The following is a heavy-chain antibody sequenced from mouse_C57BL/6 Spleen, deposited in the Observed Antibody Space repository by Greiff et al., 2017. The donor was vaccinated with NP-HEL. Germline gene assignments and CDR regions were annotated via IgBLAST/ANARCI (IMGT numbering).Heavy chain of an antibody. J-gene: IGHJ2*01. D-gene: IGHD2-4*01. Sequence: DVHLVESGGGLVKPGGSLKLSCAASGFTFSDYGMHWVRQAPEKWLEWVAYISSGSSTIYYADTVKGRFTISRDNAKNTLFLQMTSLRSEDTAMYYCARIGITTLFDYWGQGTTLTVSS. CDR3: ARIGITTLFDY. CDR1: GFTFSDYG. V-gene: IGHV5-17*01. CDR2: ISSGSSTI.